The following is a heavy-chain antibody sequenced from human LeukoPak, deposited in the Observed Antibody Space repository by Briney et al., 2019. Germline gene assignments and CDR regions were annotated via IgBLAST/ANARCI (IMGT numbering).Heavy chain of an antibody. D-gene: IGHD5-12*01. CDR1: GFTFSSYS. CDR3: ARVGYDYPFDY. CDR2: ISSSSSYI. J-gene: IGHJ4*02. Sequence: GGSRRLSCAASGFTFSSYSMNWVRQAPGKGLEWVSSISSSSSYIYYADSVKGRFTISRDNAKNSLYLQMNSLRAEDTAVYYCARVGYDYPFDYWGQGTLVTVSS. V-gene: IGHV3-21*01.